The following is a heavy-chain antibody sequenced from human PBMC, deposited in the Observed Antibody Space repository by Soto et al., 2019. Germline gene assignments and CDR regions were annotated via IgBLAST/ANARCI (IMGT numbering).Heavy chain of an antibody. J-gene: IGHJ6*02. V-gene: IGHV1-8*01. CDR2: MDPNSGST. D-gene: IGHD3-3*01. CDR3: ARERKFDFWRKGLDV. CDR1: GYTFTSYD. Sequence: QAQLVQSGAEVKKPGASVKVSCKASGYTFTSYDINWVRQAPGQGLEWLGWMDPNSGSTGYAQNFQGRVTMTRNISINTAQMELSSLRSEETAVYYCARERKFDFWRKGLDVWGQGTTVTVSS.